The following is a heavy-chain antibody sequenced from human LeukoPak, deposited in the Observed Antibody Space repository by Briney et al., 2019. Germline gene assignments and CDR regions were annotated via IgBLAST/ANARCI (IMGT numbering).Heavy chain of an antibody. CDR1: GGSISSYY. Sequence: ETLSLTCAVSGGSISSYYWSWIRQPAGKGLEWIGRIYASGSTNYNPSLKSRVTMSVDTSKNQFFLKVSSVIVADTAVYYCARESSSYTYRSLDYWGQGTLVTVSS. J-gene: IGHJ4*02. D-gene: IGHD2-2*02. V-gene: IGHV4-4*07. CDR3: ARESSSYTYRSLDY. CDR2: IYASGST.